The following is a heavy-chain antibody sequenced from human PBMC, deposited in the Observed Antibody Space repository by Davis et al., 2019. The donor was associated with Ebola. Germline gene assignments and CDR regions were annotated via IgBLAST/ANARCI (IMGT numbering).Heavy chain of an antibody. CDR1: GGSISSYY. Sequence: SETLSLTCTVSGGSISSYYWSWIRQPPGKGLEWIGYIYYSGSTNYNPSLKSRVTISVDTSKNQFSLKLSSVTAADTAVYYCARDRYGDYETPFDYWGQGTLVTVSS. CDR3: ARDRYGDYETPFDY. J-gene: IGHJ4*02. V-gene: IGHV4-59*12. D-gene: IGHD4-17*01. CDR2: IYYSGST.